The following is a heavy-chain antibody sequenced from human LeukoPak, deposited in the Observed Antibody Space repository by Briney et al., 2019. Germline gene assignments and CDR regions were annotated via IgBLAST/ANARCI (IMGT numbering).Heavy chain of an antibody. D-gene: IGHD1-7*01. CDR1: GYSISSGYY. Sequence: WETLALTCTVSGYSISSGYYWGWIRQPPGRGLEWIGSIYHSGSTYYKPSLKSRVTISVDTSKNQFHLKLSSVTAADTAVYYSARVMTGTTSRWFDPWGQGTLVTVSS. CDR3: ARVMTGTTSRWFDP. J-gene: IGHJ5*02. V-gene: IGHV4-38-2*02. CDR2: IYHSGST.